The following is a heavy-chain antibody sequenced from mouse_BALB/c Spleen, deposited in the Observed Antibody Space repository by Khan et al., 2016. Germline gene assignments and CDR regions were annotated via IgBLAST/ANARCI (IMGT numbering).Heavy chain of an antibody. J-gene: IGHJ3*01. CDR3: ARFYGSRGLGWFAY. Sequence: EVQLQESGPSLVKPSQTLSLTCSVTGDSITSGYWNWIRKFPGNKLEYMGYISYRGTTYYNPSLKSRISITRDTSKNQYYLQWNSVTTEDTATYYCARFYGSRGLGWFAYWGQGTLVTVSA. D-gene: IGHD1-1*01. V-gene: IGHV3-8*02. CDR1: GDSITSGY. CDR2: ISYRGTT.